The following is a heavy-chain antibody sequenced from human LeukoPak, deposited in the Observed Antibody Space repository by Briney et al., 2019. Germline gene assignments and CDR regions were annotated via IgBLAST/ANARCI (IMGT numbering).Heavy chain of an antibody. CDR1: GFSLTTSGVG. J-gene: IGHJ4*02. Sequence: SGPTLVNPTQTLTLTCTFSGFSLTTSGVGVGWIRQPPGKALEWLALIYWDNNKLYSPSLRSRLTIAKDTSKNQVVLTMTNMDPLDTATYSCAHYGDYRFLYYFDRWRQATLVTVCS. V-gene: IGHV2-5*02. CDR2: IYWDNNK. CDR3: AHYGDYRFLYYFDR. D-gene: IGHD4-17*01.